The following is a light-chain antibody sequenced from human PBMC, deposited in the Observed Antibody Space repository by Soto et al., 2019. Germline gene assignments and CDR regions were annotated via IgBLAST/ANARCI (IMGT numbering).Light chain of an antibody. V-gene: IGKV3-11*01. CDR2: DTS. CDR3: QQSSDWPPT. J-gene: IGKJ1*01. Sequence: EIVLTQSPATLSLSPGERATLSCRASQSVGSYLAWFQQTPGQAPRLLIYDTSNRATGIPARFSGSGSGTDFTLTISSLETEDFAVYYCQQSSDWPPTFGQGTKVDIK. CDR1: QSVGSY.